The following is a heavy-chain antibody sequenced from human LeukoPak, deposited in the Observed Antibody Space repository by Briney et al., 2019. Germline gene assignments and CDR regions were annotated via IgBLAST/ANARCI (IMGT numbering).Heavy chain of an antibody. V-gene: IGHV3-21*06. CDR1: GFSFSAAS. CDR3: ARGGGSLNY. CDR2: ISSSGTYM. J-gene: IGHJ4*02. D-gene: IGHD1-1*01. Sequence: PGESLRLSCAASGFSFSAASMNWVRQAPGKGLEWVSSISSSGTYMFYVDTLKGRFTISRDNANNSLYLQMNNLIAEDTAVYYCARGGGSLNYWGQGILVTVSS.